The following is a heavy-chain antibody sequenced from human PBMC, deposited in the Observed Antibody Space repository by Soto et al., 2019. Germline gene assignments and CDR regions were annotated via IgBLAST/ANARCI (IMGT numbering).Heavy chain of an antibody. CDR2: IYYSGST. J-gene: IGHJ3*02. CDR3: ARDADSSGDFDI. CDR1: GGSISSGDYY. D-gene: IGHD3-22*01. Sequence: SETLSLTCTVSGGSISSGDYYWSWIRQPPGKGLEWIGYIYYSGSTYYNPSLKSRVTISVDTSKNQFSLKLSSVTAADTAVYYCARDADSSGDFDIWGQGTMVTVSS. V-gene: IGHV4-30-4*01.